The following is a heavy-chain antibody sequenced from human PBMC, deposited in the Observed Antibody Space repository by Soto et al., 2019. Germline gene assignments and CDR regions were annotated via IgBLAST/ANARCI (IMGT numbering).Heavy chain of an antibody. D-gene: IGHD3-22*01. J-gene: IGHJ3*02. CDR2: IYYSGST. Sequence: QVQLQESGPGLVKPSETLSLTCTVSGGSISSYYWSWIRQPPGKGLEWIGYIYYSGSTNYNPSLKSPLTIPVDTSKNQLSLKLSSVTAADTAVYYCAREEGEVDSSGTFDAFDIWGQGTMVTFSS. CDR3: AREEGEVDSSGTFDAFDI. CDR1: GGSISSYY. V-gene: IGHV4-59*01.